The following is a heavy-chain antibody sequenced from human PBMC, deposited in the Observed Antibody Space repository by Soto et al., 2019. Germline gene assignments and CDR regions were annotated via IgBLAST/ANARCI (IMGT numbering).Heavy chain of an antibody. V-gene: IGHV3-23*01. CDR3: AKAFSWYDY. D-gene: IGHD6-13*01. J-gene: IGHJ4*02. CDR1: GFTFSSYA. Sequence: GGSLRLSCAASGFTFSSYAMNWVRQAPGKGLEWVSGISGSGGSTYYADSVKGRFTISRDNTKNTLYLQMSSLRTEDMAVCYCAKAFSWYDYWGQGPLVTVLL. CDR2: ISGSGGST.